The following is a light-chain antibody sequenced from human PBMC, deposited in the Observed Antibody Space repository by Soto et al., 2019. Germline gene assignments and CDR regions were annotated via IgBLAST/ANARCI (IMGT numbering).Light chain of an antibody. CDR1: SNDVGLYNY. J-gene: IGLJ1*01. V-gene: IGLV2-14*03. CDR3: SSYSFTTSLYV. Sequence: QSALTQPASVSGSPGQSITISCTGSSNDVGLYNYVSWYQQHPGKAPKLVISDVTNRPSGVSDRFSGSKSGNTAFLTISGLQAEDEADYYCSSYSFTTSLYVFGTGTKVTVL. CDR2: DVT.